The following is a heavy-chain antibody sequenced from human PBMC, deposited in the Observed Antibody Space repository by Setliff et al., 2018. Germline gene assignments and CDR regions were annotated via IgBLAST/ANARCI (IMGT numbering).Heavy chain of an antibody. V-gene: IGHV3-74*01. CDR3: ARTLTPYCGGDCPQGGMDV. CDR1: GFTFSSYW. Sequence: GGSLRLSCAASGFTFSSYWMHWVRQAPGKGLVWVSRINSDGSSTSYADSVKGRFTISRDNAKNTLYLQMNSLRAEDTAVYYCARTLTPYCGGDCPQGGMDVWGQGTVVTAPQ. D-gene: IGHD2-21*02. CDR2: INSDGSST. J-gene: IGHJ4*02.